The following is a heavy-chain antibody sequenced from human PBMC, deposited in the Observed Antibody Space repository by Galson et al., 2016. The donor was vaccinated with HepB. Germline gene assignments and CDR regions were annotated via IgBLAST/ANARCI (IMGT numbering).Heavy chain of an antibody. D-gene: IGHD3-3*01. CDR2: IYHTGSS. Sequence: SETLSLTCAVSGDSISSTNWWSWVRQSPGKGLEWIGEIYHTGSSNYNPSLESRVTISVDKSKEQFSLKRSSVTAADTAMYYCARIDFWRGYDAFDVWGQGTMVSVSS. V-gene: IGHV4-4*02. CDR3: ARIDFWRGYDAFDV. CDR1: GDSISSTNW. J-gene: IGHJ3*01.